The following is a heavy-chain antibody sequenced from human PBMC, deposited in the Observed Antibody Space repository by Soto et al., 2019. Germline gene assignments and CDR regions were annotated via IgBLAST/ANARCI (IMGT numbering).Heavy chain of an antibody. V-gene: IGHV3-23*01. D-gene: IGHD3-22*01. CDR1: RFTFSGYA. CDR2: ISGSGGST. Sequence: GGSLRLSCAASRFTFSGYAMNWVRQAPGKGLEWVSAISGSGGSTYYADSVKGRFTISRDNSKNTLYLQMNSLRAEDTAVYFCAKGLPFNNYASSGYSPFDYWGQGTLVTVSS. CDR3: AKGLPFNNYASSGYSPFDY. J-gene: IGHJ4*02.